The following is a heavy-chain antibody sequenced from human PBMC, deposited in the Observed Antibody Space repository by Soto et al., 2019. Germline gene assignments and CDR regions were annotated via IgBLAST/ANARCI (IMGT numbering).Heavy chain of an antibody. J-gene: IGHJ4*02. CDR3: ARYDYNGYYFDY. Sequence: QVQLVQSGAEVKKPGASVKVSCKASGYTFSSYYMHWVRLAPGQGYEWMGIINPSGGGTTYAQKFQGRVTMTRDTSTSTVYMELSSLRSEDTAVYYCARYDYNGYYFDYWGQGTLVTVSS. CDR2: INPSGGGT. V-gene: IGHV1-46*01. D-gene: IGHD4-4*01. CDR1: GYTFSSYY.